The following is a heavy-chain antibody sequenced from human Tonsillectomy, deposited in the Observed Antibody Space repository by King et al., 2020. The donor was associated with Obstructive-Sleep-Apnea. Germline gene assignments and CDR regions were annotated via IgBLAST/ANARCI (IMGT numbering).Heavy chain of an antibody. V-gene: IGHV3-13*01. Sequence: VQLVESGGGLVQPGGSLRLSCAASGFTFSSYDMHVVRQATGKGLELFSAISTAGDTYYLCSVKGRFTISRENAKNSLYLQMNILRAGDTAVYYCARDNYDILTGYRYGMDVWGQGTTVTVSS. CDR1: GFTFSSYD. CDR3: ARDNYDILTGYRYGMDV. D-gene: IGHD3-9*01. CDR2: ISTAGDT. J-gene: IGHJ6*02.